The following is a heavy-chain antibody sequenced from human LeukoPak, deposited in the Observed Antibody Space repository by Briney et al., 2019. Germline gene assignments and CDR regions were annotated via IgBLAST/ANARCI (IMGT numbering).Heavy chain of an antibody. J-gene: IGHJ4*02. V-gene: IGHV3-64*01. CDR3: AREGWDASSSWYSEPTPYFDY. CDR2: ISSNGGST. Sequence: GGSLRLSCAASGFTFSSYAMLWVRQAPGKGLEYVSAISSNGGSTYYANSVKGRFTISRDNSKNTLYLQMGSLRAEDMAVYYCAREGWDASSSWYSEPTPYFDYWGQGTLVTVSS. CDR1: GFTFSSYA. D-gene: IGHD6-13*01.